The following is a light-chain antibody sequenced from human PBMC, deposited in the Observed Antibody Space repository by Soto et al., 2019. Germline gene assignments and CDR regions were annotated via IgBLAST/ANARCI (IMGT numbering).Light chain of an antibody. J-gene: IGKJ1*01. CDR2: AAS. CDR3: HQSYST. CDR1: QSISSY. V-gene: IGKV1-39*01. Sequence: DIQMTQSPSSLSASVGDRVTITCRASQSISSYLNWYQQKPGKAPKLLIYAASSLQSGVPSRFSGSGSGTDFTLTISSLQPEDFATYYCHQSYSTFGKGPKVEIK.